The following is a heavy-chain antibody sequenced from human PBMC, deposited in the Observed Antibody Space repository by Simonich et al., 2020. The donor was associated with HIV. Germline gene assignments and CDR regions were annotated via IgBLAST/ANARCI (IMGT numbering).Heavy chain of an antibody. V-gene: IGHV1-69*10. D-gene: IGHD1-7*01. Sequence: QVQLVQSGAEVKKPGSSVKVSCKASGGPFSSYAISWVRQAPGQGLEWKVWIVPIPCNANSAQKFKGRVTITADKSTSAAYMELSSLRSEDTAVYYCASKLELTGSYNYYAMGVWGQGTTVTVSS. CDR3: ASKLELTGSYNYYAMGV. CDR2: IVPIPCNA. CDR1: GGPFSSYA. J-gene: IGHJ6*02.